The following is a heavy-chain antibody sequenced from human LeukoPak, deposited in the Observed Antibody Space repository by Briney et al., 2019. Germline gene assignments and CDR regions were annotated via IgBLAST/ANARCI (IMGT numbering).Heavy chain of an antibody. D-gene: IGHD3-16*02. CDR2: FDPEDGET. V-gene: IGHV1-24*01. CDR3: ATASLRLGELSLLNY. Sequence: RASVKVSCKVSGYTLTELSMHWVRQAPGKGLEWMGGFDPEDGETIYAQKFQGRVTMTEDTSTDTAYMELSSLRSEDTAVYYCATASLRLGELSLLNYWGQGTLVTVSS. CDR1: GYTLTELS. J-gene: IGHJ4*02.